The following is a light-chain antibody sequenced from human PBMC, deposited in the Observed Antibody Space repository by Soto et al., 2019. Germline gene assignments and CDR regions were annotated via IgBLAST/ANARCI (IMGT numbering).Light chain of an antibody. J-gene: IGKJ5*01. CDR3: QHSYSTPG. Sequence: DIQMTQSPASLAASVGDSVRITFRASQFINFYLNWYQQKPGKAPKLLIYGASSLLSGVPSRFSGSGSGTDFTLTISSLQPEDIASYYCQHSYSTPGFGQGTRLEIK. CDR2: GAS. V-gene: IGKV1-39*01. CDR1: QFINFY.